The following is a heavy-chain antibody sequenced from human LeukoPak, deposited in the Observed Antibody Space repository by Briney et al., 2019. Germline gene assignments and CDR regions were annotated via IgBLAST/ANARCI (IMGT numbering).Heavy chain of an antibody. CDR2: IYYSGGT. CDR3: ARLGFTMILAATT. J-gene: IGHJ4*02. D-gene: IGHD3-22*01. Sequence: SETLSLTCTVSGDSIDSSTYYWGWIRQPPGKGLEWIGSIYYSGGTYSNPSLKSRVTISIDTSKNQFSLKLSSVTAADTAMYYCARLGFTMILAATTWGQGTLVTVSS. V-gene: IGHV4-39*01. CDR1: GDSIDSSTYY.